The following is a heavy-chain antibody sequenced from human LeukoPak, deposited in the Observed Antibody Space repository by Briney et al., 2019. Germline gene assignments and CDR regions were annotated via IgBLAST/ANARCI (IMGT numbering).Heavy chain of an antibody. CDR3: AQFCGGDCYHPHDAFDI. CDR1: GGTFSSYA. D-gene: IGHD2-21*02. CDR2: IIPIFGTA. J-gene: IGHJ3*02. Sequence: GASVKVSCKASGGTFSSYAISWVRQAPGQGLEWMGRIIPIFGTANYAQKFQGRVTITTDESTSTAYMELSSLRSEDTAVYYCAQFCGGDCYHPHDAFDIWGQGTMVTVSS. V-gene: IGHV1-69*05.